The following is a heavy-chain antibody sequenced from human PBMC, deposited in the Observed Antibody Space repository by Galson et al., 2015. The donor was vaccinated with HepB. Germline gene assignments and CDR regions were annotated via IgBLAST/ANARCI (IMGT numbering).Heavy chain of an antibody. CDR2: IYHSGST. CDR1: GGSISSSNW. CDR3: ASWGYSSSSEFDY. V-gene: IGHV4-4*02. Sequence: ETLSLTCGVSGGSISSSNWWSWVRQPPGKGLEWIGEIYHSGSTNYNLSLKSRVTISVDKSKNQFSLKLSSVTAADTAVYYCASWGYSSSSEFDYWGQGTLVTVSS. J-gene: IGHJ4*02. D-gene: IGHD6-6*01.